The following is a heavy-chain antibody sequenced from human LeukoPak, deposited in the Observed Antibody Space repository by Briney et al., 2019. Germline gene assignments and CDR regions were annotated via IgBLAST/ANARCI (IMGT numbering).Heavy chain of an antibody. CDR3: AKDRRDGYNYGKFWAFDI. J-gene: IGHJ3*02. Sequence: GGSLRLSCAASGFTFSSYAMSWVRQAPGKGLEWVSAISGSGGSTYYADSVKGRFTISRDNSKNTLYLQMNSLRAEDTAVYYCAKDRRDGYNYGKFWAFDIWGQGTMVTVSS. CDR2: ISGSGGST. CDR1: GFTFSSYA. D-gene: IGHD5-24*01. V-gene: IGHV3-23*01.